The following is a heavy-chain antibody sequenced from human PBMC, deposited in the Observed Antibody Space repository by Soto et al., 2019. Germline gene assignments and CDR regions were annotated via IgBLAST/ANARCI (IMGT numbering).Heavy chain of an antibody. J-gene: IGHJ6*03. V-gene: IGHV3-48*01. D-gene: IGHD3-3*01. CDR3: ARTIFGGVTHSSYMDV. CDR2: ISSFSAV. CDR1: GFTFKTYS. Sequence: PGGSLRLSCEASGFTFKTYSFNWVRQAPGKGLEWISYISSFSAVYYADSVKGRFTISRDNAKNSLYLHMSSLRAEDTGVYYCARTIFGGVTHSSYMDVWGKGTTVTGSS.